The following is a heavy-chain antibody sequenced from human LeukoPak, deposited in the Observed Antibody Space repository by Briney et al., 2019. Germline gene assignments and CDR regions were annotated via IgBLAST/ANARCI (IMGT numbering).Heavy chain of an antibody. CDR3: AKDPSLYCGGDCYFDC. CDR2: ISSTGGST. D-gene: IGHD2-21*02. CDR1: GFTFANYA. V-gene: IGHV3-23*01. J-gene: IGHJ4*02. Sequence: PGGSLRLSCAASGFTFANYAMSWVRQAPGKGLEWVSTISSTGGSTYYADSVKGRFTISRDNSKNTLYLQMNSLRVEDTAIYYCAKDPSLYCGGDCYFDCWGQGTLVTVSS.